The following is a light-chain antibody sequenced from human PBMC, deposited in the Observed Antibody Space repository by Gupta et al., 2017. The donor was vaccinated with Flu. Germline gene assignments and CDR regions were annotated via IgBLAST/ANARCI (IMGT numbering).Light chain of an antibody. V-gene: IGKV3-20*01. CDR1: QSVSSTD. CDR3: QHYGNSPYT. J-gene: IGKJ2*01. Sequence: GTVSLSPGERATLSCRASQSVSSTDLAWYQQKPGQAPRLLIYGASSRATGIPERFSGSGSGTDFTLTISSLEPEDFAVYYCQHYGNSPYTFGQGTKLEIK. CDR2: GAS.